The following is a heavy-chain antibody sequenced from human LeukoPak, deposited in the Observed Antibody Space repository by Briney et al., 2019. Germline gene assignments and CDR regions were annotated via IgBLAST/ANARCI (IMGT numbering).Heavy chain of an antibody. V-gene: IGHV1-69*13. J-gene: IGHJ4*02. Sequence: VASVKVSCKASGGTFSSYAISWVRQAPGQGLEWMGGIIPIFGTANYAQKFQGRVTITADESTSTAYMELSSLRSEDTAVYYCARIPGEDYDSSGLDYWGQGTLVTVSS. CDR1: GGTFSSYA. D-gene: IGHD3-22*01. CDR3: ARIPGEDYDSSGLDY. CDR2: IIPIFGTA.